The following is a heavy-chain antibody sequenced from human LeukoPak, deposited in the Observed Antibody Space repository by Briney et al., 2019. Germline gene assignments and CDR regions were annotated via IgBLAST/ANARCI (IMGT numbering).Heavy chain of an antibody. V-gene: IGHV3-23*01. D-gene: IGHD3-22*01. CDR1: GFTFSSYA. Sequence: GGSLRLSCATSGFTFSSYAMSWVRQAPGKGLEWVSAISGSGGYTYYADSVKGLFTISRDNSKNTLYLQMNSLRAEDTAVYYCAKGAAFYYDSSGYIDYWGQGTLVTVSS. CDR2: ISGSGGYT. J-gene: IGHJ4*02. CDR3: AKGAAFYYDSSGYIDY.